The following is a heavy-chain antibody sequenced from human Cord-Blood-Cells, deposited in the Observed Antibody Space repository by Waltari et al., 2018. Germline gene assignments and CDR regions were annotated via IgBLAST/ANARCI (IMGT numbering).Heavy chain of an antibody. CDR2: ISAYNGNT. J-gene: IGHJ4*02. Sequence: QVQLVQSGAEVKKPGASVKVSCKASGTTFTSYGNSWVRQASGPGLEWMGWISAYNGNTNYAQKLQGRVTMTTDTSTSTAYMELRSLRSDDTAVYYCARVSSREDIVVVPAAIMPFDYWGQGTLVTVSS. V-gene: IGHV1-18*01. CDR1: GTTFTSYG. D-gene: IGHD2-2*02. CDR3: ARVSSREDIVVVPAAIMPFDY.